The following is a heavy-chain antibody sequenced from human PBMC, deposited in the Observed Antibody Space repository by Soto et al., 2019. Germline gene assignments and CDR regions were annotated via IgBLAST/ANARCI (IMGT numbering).Heavy chain of an antibody. Sequence: SETLSLTCTVSGDSITGSYLSWIRQPPGKTLECIGYIYHSGTTTYNPSLKSRVSISVDTSKNQFSLRLTSVIAADTAVYYCARDMPYAAGSLAGCDYWGQGILVTVYS. CDR3: ARDMPYAAGSLAGCDY. V-gene: IGHV4-59*01. J-gene: IGHJ4*02. CDR2: IYHSGTT. D-gene: IGHD1-26*01. CDR1: GDSITGSY.